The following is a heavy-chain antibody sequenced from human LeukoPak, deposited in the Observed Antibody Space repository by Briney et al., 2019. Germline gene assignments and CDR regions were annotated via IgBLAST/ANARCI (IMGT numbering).Heavy chain of an antibody. CDR2: IYYSGST. J-gene: IGHJ4*02. CDR3: ARDRPGGSSLDY. Sequence: PSQTLSLTCTVSGGSISSGDYYWSWIRQPPGKGLEWIGYIYYSGSTNYNPSLESRVTISVDTSSTHFSLRLTSVTAADTAVYYCARDRPGGSSLDYWGQGTLVTVSS. V-gene: IGHV4-30-4*01. CDR1: GGSISSGDYY. D-gene: IGHD6-13*01.